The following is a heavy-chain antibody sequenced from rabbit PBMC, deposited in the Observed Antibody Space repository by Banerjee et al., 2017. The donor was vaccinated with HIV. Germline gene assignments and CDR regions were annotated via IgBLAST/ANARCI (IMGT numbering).Heavy chain of an antibody. J-gene: IGHJ4*01. V-gene: IGHV1S40*01. CDR1: GFSFSSSYY. CDR2: IYAGSSGST. Sequence: QSLEESGGDLVKPGASLTLTCTASGFSFSSSYYMCWVRQAPGKGLEWIACIYAGSSGSTYYASWAKGRFTISKTSSTTVTLQMTSLTAADTATYFCARNAGYAGYGYANLWGPGTLVTVS. CDR3: ARNAGYAGYGYANL. D-gene: IGHD6-1*01.